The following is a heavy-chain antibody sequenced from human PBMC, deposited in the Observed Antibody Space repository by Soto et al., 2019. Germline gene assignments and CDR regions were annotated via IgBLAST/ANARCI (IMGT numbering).Heavy chain of an antibody. V-gene: IGHV3-30*18. Sequence: VQLVESGGGVVQPGRSLRLSCAASGFTFSDYAMHWVRQAPGKGLEWVAVVSHDGRNTHYADSVTGRFTISRDSSKNTGSLEMTSLRAEDTAVYYCAKGGRQWLVTSDFNYWGQGALVTVSS. D-gene: IGHD6-19*01. CDR2: VSHDGRNT. CDR1: GFTFSDYA. CDR3: AKGGRQWLVTSDFNY. J-gene: IGHJ4*02.